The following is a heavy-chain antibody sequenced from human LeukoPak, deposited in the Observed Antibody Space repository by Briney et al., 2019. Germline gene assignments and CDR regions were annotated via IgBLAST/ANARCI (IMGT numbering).Heavy chain of an antibody. CDR3: ARDRTPMVTDDAFDI. Sequence: GGSLRLSCAASGFTFSSYSMNWVRQAPGKGLEWVSSISSRSTYIFYADSVKGRFTISRDNAKNSLFLQMNSLRAEDTAIYYCARDRTPMVTDDAFDIWGQGTMVTVSS. J-gene: IGHJ3*02. CDR2: ISSRSTYI. V-gene: IGHV3-21*01. D-gene: IGHD5-18*01. CDR1: GFTFSSYS.